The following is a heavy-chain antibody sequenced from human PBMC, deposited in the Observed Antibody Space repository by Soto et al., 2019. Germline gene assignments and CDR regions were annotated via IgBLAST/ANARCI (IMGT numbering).Heavy chain of an antibody. J-gene: IGHJ6*02. CDR3: GTSSRKDYHFAMDV. Sequence: GGSLRLSCAASGFSVSSSDMSWVRQVPGEGLEWVSVIYSGGSTHDADYVKGRFSVPRDTSKNTVDLQMNSLRVDDTAVYYCGTSSRKDYHFAMDVWGQGTAVTVSS. D-gene: IGHD6-6*01. V-gene: IGHV3-53*01. CDR1: GFSVSSSD. CDR2: IYSGGST.